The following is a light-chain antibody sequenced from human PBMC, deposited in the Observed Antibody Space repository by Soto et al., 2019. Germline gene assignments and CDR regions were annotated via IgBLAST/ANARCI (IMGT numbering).Light chain of an antibody. CDR2: EDN. J-gene: IGLJ2*01. V-gene: IGLV6-57*04. Sequence: NFMLTQPHSVSESPGKTVTISCTRSSGSIASNYVQWYQQRPGSAPTTVIYEDNQRPSGVPDRFSGSIDSSSNSASLTISGLEGEDEADYCCQCYDSSIVVFGGGTKVTVL. CDR1: SGSIASNY. CDR3: QCYDSSIVV.